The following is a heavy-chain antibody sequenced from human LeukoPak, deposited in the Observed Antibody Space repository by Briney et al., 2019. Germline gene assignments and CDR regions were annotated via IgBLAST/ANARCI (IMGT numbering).Heavy chain of an antibody. CDR2: IIPIFGTA. J-gene: IGHJ3*02. CDR1: GGTFSSYA. V-gene: IGHV1-69*06. CDR3: ARRTVVNNAFDI. D-gene: IGHD4-23*01. Sequence: ASVKVSCKASGGTFSSYAISWVRQAPGQGLEWMGGIIPIFGTANYAQKFQGRVTITADKSTSTAYMELSSLRSEDTAVYYCARRTVVNNAFDIWGQGTMVTVSS.